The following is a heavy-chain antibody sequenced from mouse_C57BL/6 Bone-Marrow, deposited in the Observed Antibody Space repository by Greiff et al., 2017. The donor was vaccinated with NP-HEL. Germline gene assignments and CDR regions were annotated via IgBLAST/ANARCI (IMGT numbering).Heavy chain of an antibody. V-gene: IGHV1-55*01. CDR1: GYTFTSYW. CDR3: ARGGYWYFDV. CDR2: IYPGSGST. Sequence: VQLQQPGAELVKPGASVKMSCKASGYTFTSYWITWVKQRPGQGLEWIGEIYPGSGSTNYNEKFKSKATLTVDTSSSTAYMQLSSLTSEDSAVYYCARGGYWYFDVWGTGTTVTVSS. J-gene: IGHJ1*03.